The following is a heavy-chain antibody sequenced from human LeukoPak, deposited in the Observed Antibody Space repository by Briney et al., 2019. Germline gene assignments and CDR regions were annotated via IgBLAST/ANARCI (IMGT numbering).Heavy chain of an antibody. Sequence: GASVKVSCKVSGYTLTELSMHWVRQAPGKGLEWMGGFDPEDGETIYAQKFQGRVTMTEDTSTDTAYMELSSLRSEDTAVYYCARDGGEDYYDSSGYYGVYFQHWGQGTLVTVSS. J-gene: IGHJ1*01. CDR3: ARDGGEDYYDSSGYYGVYFQH. CDR1: GYTLTELS. D-gene: IGHD3-22*01. CDR2: FDPEDGET. V-gene: IGHV1-24*01.